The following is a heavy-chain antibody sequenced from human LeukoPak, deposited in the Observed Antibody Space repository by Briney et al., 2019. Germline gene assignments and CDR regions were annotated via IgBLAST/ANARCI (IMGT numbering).Heavy chain of an antibody. V-gene: IGHV3-30*18. CDR3: AKGLAVDY. J-gene: IGHJ4*02. CDR1: GFTFSSYG. Sequence: HPGGSLRLSCAASGFTFSSYGMHWVRQAPGKGLEWVAVISYDGSNKYYADSVKGRFTISRDNSKNTLYLQMNSLRAEDTAVYYCAKGLAVDYWGQGTLVTVSS. CDR2: ISYDGSNK.